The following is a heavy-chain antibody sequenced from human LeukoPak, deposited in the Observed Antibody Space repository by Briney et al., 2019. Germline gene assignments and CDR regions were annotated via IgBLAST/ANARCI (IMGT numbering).Heavy chain of an antibody. Sequence: SETLSLTCTVSGGSISSYYWSWIRQPPGKGLEWIGYIYYSGSTNYNPSLKSRVTISVDTSKNQFSLKLSSVTAADTAVYYCARKSSSWPFDYWGQGTLVTVSS. CDR2: IYYSGST. J-gene: IGHJ4*02. CDR1: GGSISSYY. D-gene: IGHD6-13*01. V-gene: IGHV4-59*12. CDR3: ARKSSSWPFDY.